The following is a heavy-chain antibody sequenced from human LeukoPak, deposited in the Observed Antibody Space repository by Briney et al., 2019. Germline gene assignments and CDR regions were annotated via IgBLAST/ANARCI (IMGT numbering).Heavy chain of an antibody. V-gene: IGHV1-2*02. Sequence: ASVKVSCKASGDTFTGYYMHWVRQAPGQGLEWMGWINPNSGGTNYAQKFQGRVTMTRDTSISTAYMELSRLRSDDTAVYYCARVPLYYYYMDVWGKGTTVNVSS. CDR2: INPNSGGT. J-gene: IGHJ6*03. CDR3: ARVPLYYYYMDV. CDR1: GDTFTGYY.